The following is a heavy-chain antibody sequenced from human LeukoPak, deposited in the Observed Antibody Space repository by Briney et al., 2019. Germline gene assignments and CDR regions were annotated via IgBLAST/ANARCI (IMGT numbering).Heavy chain of an antibody. Sequence: GGSLRLSCAASGFTFSDYYMSWIRQAPGKGLEWVSYISSSGSTIYYADSLKGRFTISRDNAKNSLYLQMNSLRAEDTAVYYCARVGRALVTTFVDYWGQGTLVTVSS. CDR3: ARVGRALVTTFVDY. V-gene: IGHV3-11*04. D-gene: IGHD4-17*01. CDR1: GFTFSDYY. J-gene: IGHJ4*02. CDR2: ISSSGSTI.